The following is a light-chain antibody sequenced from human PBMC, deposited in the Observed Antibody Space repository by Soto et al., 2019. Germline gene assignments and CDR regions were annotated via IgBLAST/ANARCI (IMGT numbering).Light chain of an antibody. Sequence: NGLTQFPSNLSLSPGERATLSCRASQTVSSSYLAWCQQRPGQAPRLLIYGASTRAAGIPDRFSGSGSGTDFTLTITRLEPEDSAVYFCQQYTGPPTTFGQGTRLE. J-gene: IGKJ5*01. V-gene: IGKV3-20*01. CDR1: QTVSSSY. CDR2: GAS. CDR3: QQYTGPPTT.